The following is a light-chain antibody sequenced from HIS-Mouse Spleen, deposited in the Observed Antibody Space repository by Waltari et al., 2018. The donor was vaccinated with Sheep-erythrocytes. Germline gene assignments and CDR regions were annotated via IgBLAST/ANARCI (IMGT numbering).Light chain of an antibody. J-gene: IGKJ2*01. CDR3: QQSYSTPYT. Sequence: DIQMTQSPSSLSASVGDRVTITCRASQSISSSLNWYQQKPGKAPKLLIYAASSLQSWVPSRFSGSGSGTDVTLTISSLQPEDFATYYCQQSYSTPYTFGQGTKLEIK. V-gene: IGKV1-39*01. CDR1: QSISSS. CDR2: AAS.